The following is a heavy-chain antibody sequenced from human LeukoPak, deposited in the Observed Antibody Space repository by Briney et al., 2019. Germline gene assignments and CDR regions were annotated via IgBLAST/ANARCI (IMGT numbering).Heavy chain of an antibody. J-gene: IGHJ4*02. D-gene: IGHD6-19*01. CDR1: GFTFSDYY. CDR3: ARELPPGIEVAGTGY. CDR2: ISSSGSTI. V-gene: IGHV3-11*04. Sequence: GGSLRLSCAASGFTFSDYYMSWIRQAPGKGLECVSYISSSGSTIYYADSVKSGFTISRDTAKNSLYLQMDSLRAEDTAVYYCARELPPGIEVAGTGYWGQGTLVTVSS.